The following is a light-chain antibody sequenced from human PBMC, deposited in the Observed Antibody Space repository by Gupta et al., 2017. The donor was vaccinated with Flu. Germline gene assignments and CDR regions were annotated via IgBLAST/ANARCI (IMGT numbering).Light chain of an antibody. Sequence: SSPVGGATLTSRGRQTRRSCDLGWYQQKPGKSPRFLIYGASNRASGVPDRFSGSGSGTDFTLTINKLEPEDFAVYFCQQYCSSPRTFGQGTKVEVK. CDR3: QQYCSSPRT. CDR1: QTRRSCD. CDR2: GAS. J-gene: IGKJ1*01. V-gene: IGKV3-20*01.